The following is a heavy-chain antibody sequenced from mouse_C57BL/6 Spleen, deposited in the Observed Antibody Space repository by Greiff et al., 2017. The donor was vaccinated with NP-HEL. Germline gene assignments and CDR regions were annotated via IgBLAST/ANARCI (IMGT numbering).Heavy chain of an antibody. CDR2: IYPRDGST. CDR3: AKSLYGSSPYWYFDV. CDR1: GYTFTDHT. D-gene: IGHD1-1*01. V-gene: IGHV1-78*01. Sequence: VQLQQSDAELVKPGASVKISCKVSGYTFTDHTIHWMKQRPEQGLEWIGYIYPRDGSTKYNEKFKGKATLTADKSSSTAYMQLNSLTSEDSAVYFCAKSLYGSSPYWYFDVWGTGTTVTVSS. J-gene: IGHJ1*03.